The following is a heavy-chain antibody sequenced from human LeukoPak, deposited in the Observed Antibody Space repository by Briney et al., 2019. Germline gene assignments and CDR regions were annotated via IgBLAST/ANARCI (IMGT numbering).Heavy chain of an antibody. Sequence: PSETLSLTCTVSGGSISSGGYYWSWIRQHPGKGLEWIGYIYYSGSTYYNPSLKSRVTISVDTSKNQFSLKLSSVTAADTAVYYCARFMAHVPQYDSSGYYYVGAFDIWGQGTMVTVSS. CDR3: ARFMAHVPQYDSSGYYYVGAFDI. D-gene: IGHD3-22*01. CDR1: GGSISSGGYY. V-gene: IGHV4-31*03. J-gene: IGHJ3*02. CDR2: IYYSGST.